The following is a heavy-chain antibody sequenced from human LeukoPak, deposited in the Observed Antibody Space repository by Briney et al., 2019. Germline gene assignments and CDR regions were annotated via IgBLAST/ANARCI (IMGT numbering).Heavy chain of an antibody. J-gene: IGHJ6*03. CDR2: IYYSGST. CDR1: GGSISSSSYY. V-gene: IGHV4-39*07. D-gene: IGHD3-16*02. CDR3: ARENMITFGGVIVQHYYYYYMDV. Sequence: SETLSLTCTVSGGSISSSSYYWGWIRQPPGKGLEWIGSIYYSGSTNYNPSLKSRVTISVDTSKNQFSLKLSSVTAADTAVYYCARENMITFGGVIVQHYYYYYMDVWGKGTTVTISS.